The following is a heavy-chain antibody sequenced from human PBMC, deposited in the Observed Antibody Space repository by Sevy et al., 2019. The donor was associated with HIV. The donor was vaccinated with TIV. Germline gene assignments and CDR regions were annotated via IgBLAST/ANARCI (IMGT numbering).Heavy chain of an antibody. CDR1: GFTFSNYA. J-gene: IGHJ6*01. Sequence: GGSLRLSCAASGFTFSNYAMSWVRQAPGKGLEWVSAIPSSHNITYYAESVKGRFTISRDNSKNTLYLEMNSLRADDTAVYYCAKKRGLSGSYSVMDVWGQGTTVTVSS. D-gene: IGHD1-26*01. CDR2: IPSSHNIT. CDR3: AKKRGLSGSYSVMDV. V-gene: IGHV3-23*01.